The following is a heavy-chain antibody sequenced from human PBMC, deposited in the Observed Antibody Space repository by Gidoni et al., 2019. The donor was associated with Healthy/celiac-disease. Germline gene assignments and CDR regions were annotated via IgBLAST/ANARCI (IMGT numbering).Heavy chain of an antibody. D-gene: IGHD5-18*01. CDR2: IYYSGST. CDR3: ASISARYSYGFDYDDGMDV. V-gene: IGHV4-31*03. CDR1: GGSISSAGYY. J-gene: IGHJ6*02. Sequence: QAQLQESRPGLVKPSQSLSFTRTVSGGSISSAGYYCGWIRQHPGKGMEWIGYIYYSGSTYYSPSLKGRVTISVNTSKDQCYLKLSSVTTADTAVYYCASISARYSYGFDYDDGMDVWGQGTTVTVSS.